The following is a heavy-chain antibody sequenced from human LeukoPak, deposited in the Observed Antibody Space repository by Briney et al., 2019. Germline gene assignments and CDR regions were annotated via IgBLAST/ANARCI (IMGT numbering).Heavy chain of an antibody. Sequence: GGSLRLSCAASGFTFSSYWMHWVRQAPGKGLEWVAVISYDGSNKYYADSVKGRFTISRDNSKNTLYLQMDSLRAEDTAVYYCATTPVGHYWGQGTLVTVSS. V-gene: IGHV3-30*03. CDR1: GFTFSSYW. CDR3: ATTPVGHY. D-gene: IGHD1-26*01. J-gene: IGHJ4*02. CDR2: ISYDGSNK.